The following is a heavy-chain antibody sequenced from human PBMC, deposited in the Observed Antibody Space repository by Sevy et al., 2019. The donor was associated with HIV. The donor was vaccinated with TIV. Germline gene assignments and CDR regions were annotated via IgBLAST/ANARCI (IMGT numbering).Heavy chain of an antibody. Sequence: GGSLRLSCAASGFTFSYFGMHWVRQAPGKGLEWVTFIQYDGNTKYYADSVKGRFTISRDNSKNTLFLQMNSLKSDDMAVYYCAKNTAAAGARGFDYWGQGALVTVSS. J-gene: IGHJ4*02. CDR2: IQYDGNTK. V-gene: IGHV3-30*02. CDR1: GFTFSYFG. CDR3: AKNTAAAGARGFDY. D-gene: IGHD6-13*01.